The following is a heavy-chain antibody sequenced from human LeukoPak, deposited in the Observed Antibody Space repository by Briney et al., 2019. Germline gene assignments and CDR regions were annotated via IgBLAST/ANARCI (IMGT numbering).Heavy chain of an antibody. D-gene: IGHD2-2*01. CDR2: IYTSGST. CDR1: GGSISSGSYY. CDR3: ARAPASTSYFDY. J-gene: IGHJ4*02. Sequence: SETLSLTCTVSGGSISSGSYYWSWIRQPAGKGLEWIGRIYTSGSTNYNPSLKSRVTISVNTSKNQFSLKLSSVTAADTAVYYCARAPASTSYFDYWGQGTLVTVSS. V-gene: IGHV4-61*02.